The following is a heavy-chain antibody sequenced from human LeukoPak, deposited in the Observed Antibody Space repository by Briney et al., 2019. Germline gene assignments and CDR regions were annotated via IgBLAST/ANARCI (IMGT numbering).Heavy chain of an antibody. CDR3: ANEDIVVVVAAHTSAEYFQH. CDR2: ISGSGGST. CDR1: GFTFSSYA. V-gene: IGHV3-23*01. Sequence: GGSLRLSCAASGFTFSSYAMSWVRQAPGKGLEWVSAISGSGGSTYYTDSVKGRFTISRDNSKNTLYLQMNSLRAEDTAVYYCANEDIVVVVAAHTSAEYFQHWGQGTLVTVSS. D-gene: IGHD2-15*01. J-gene: IGHJ1*01.